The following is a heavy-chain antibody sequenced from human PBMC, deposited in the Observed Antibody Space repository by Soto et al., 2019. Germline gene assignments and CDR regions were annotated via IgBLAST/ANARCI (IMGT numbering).Heavy chain of an antibody. J-gene: IGHJ5*02. CDR2: INPSDDFT. V-gene: IGHV1-46*04. D-gene: IGHD2-21*01. Sequence: QVQLVQSGAEVKKPGASVKVSCKASGYTFSRNWIHWMRRAPGQGLEWMGVINPSDDFTNYAQKLRGRVTMTTDTSTSTVYMQLHSLTSEDTAVYYCARDHSISSSGAWWLDPWGQGTLVTVSS. CDR3: ARDHSISSSGAWWLDP. CDR1: GYTFSRNW.